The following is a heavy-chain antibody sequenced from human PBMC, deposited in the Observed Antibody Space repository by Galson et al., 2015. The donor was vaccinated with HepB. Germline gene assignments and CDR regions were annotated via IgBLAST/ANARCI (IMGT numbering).Heavy chain of an antibody. CDR1: GYAFTGYY. CDR2: INPNSGGT. CDR3: ARDPGSVIAQRAFDK. D-gene: IGHD2/OR15-2a*01. Sequence: SVKVSCKASGYAFTGYYMHWERQAPGQGLEWVGRINPNSGGTNYAQKFQGRVTMTRDTSISTAYMELSRLRSDDTAVYYCARDPGSVIAQRAFDKWGRGTLVTVSS. V-gene: IGHV1-2*06. J-gene: IGHJ4*02.